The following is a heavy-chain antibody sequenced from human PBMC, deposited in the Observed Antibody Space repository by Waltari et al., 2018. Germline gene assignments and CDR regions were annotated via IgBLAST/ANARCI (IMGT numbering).Heavy chain of an antibody. CDR1: GFTFSSYG. V-gene: IGHV3-30*18. CDR3: ANAPSGGRFSVPGIDY. Sequence: QFQLVESGGGVVQPGRSLTLSCAASGFTFSSYGIPWVRQAPGKGLEWLALISYDAMTEYYADSVKGRFTVSRDNSKNLAFLQLNSLRPEDTAMYFCANAPSGGRFSVPGIDYWGQGTLVTVSS. D-gene: IGHD2-15*01. CDR2: ISYDAMTE. J-gene: IGHJ4*02.